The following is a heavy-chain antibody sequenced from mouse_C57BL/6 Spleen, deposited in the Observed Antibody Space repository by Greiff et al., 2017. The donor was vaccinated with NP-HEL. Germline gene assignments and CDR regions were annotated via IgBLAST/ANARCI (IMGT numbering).Heavy chain of an antibody. CDR3: AGLYYSNYDFDY. Sequence: VQLKQPGAELVRPGTSVKLSCKASGYTFTSYWMHWVKQRPGQGLEWIGVIDPSDSYTNYNQKFKGKATLTVDTSSSTAYMQLSSLTSEDSAVYYCAGLYYSNYDFDYWGQGTTLTVSS. CDR2: IDPSDSYT. V-gene: IGHV1-59*01. CDR1: GYTFTSYW. D-gene: IGHD2-5*01. J-gene: IGHJ2*01.